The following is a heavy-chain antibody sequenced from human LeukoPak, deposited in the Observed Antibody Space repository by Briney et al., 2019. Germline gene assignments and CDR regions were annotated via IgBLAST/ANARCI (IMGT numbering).Heavy chain of an antibody. CDR3: ARQRTYHYDSSGYYHDAFHM. Sequence: GESLKISCKGSGYTFTRYWIGWVRQMPGKGLEWMGIMYPGDSDTRYSPSFQGQVTISADKSISTAYLQWSSLKASDTAMYYCARQRTYHYDSSGYYHDAFHMWGQGTMVTVSS. CDR1: GYTFTRYW. D-gene: IGHD3-22*01. V-gene: IGHV5-51*01. J-gene: IGHJ3*02. CDR2: MYPGDSDT.